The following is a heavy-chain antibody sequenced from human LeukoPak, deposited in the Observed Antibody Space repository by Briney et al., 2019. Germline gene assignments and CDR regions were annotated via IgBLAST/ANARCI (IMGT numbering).Heavy chain of an antibody. CDR2: INPNSGGT. D-gene: IGHD3-10*01. J-gene: IGHJ6*02. CDR1: GYTFTGYY. Sequence: GASVKVSCKASGYTFTGYYMHWVRQAPGQGLEWMGWINPNSGGTNYAQKFQGRVTMTRDTSISTAYMELSRLRSDDTAVYYCARDQIPVRYGSGSRAAYYYYGMDVWGQGTAVTVSS. V-gene: IGHV1-2*02. CDR3: ARDQIPVRYGSGSRAAYYYYGMDV.